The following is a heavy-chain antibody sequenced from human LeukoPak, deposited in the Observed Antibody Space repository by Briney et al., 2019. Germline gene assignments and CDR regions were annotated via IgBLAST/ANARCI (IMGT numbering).Heavy chain of an antibody. Sequence: PGGSLRLSCAASGLTFSDAWMTWVRQAPGKGLEWVGRIKSKSRGGTTDYAAPVKDRSTISRDDSKNTLFLQMNSLKTEDTAVYFCTTHGGDYPTYWGQGTLVTVSS. V-gene: IGHV3-15*01. CDR1: GLTFSDAW. D-gene: IGHD4-17*01. CDR3: TTHGGDYPTY. J-gene: IGHJ4*02. CDR2: IKSKSRGGTT.